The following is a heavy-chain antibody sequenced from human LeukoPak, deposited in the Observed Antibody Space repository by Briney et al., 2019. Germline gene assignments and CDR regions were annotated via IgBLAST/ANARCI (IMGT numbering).Heavy chain of an antibody. V-gene: IGHV3-30*04. J-gene: IGHJ4*02. CDR1: GFTFSSYA. CDR3: ASGYSSGCDY. CDR2: ISYDGSNK. Sequence: PGGSLRLSCAASGFTFSSYAVHWVRQAPGKGLEWVAVISYDGSNKYYADSVKGRFTISRDNSKNTLYLQMNSLRAEDTAVYYCASGYSSGCDYWGQGTLVTVSS. D-gene: IGHD6-19*01.